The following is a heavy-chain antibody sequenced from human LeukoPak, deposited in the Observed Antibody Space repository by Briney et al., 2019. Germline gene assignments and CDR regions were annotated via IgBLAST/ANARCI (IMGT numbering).Heavy chain of an antibody. Sequence: SETLSLTCTVSGGSISSYYWSWIRQPPGKGLEWIGYIYYSGSTNYNPSLKSRVTISVDTSKNQFSLKLSSVTAADTAVYYCASPKGQPWGQHAFDIWGQGTMVTVSS. CDR2: IYYSGST. J-gene: IGHJ3*02. V-gene: IGHV4-59*01. D-gene: IGHD7-27*01. CDR3: ASPKGQPWGQHAFDI. CDR1: GGSISSYY.